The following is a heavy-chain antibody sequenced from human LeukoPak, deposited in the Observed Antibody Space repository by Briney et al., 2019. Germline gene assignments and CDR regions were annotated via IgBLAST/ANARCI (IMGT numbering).Heavy chain of an antibody. CDR3: ATPYCGTISCLDVFDI. Sequence: PSETLSLTCTVSGVSISSDKYYWSWIRQRPGKGLEWIGYMYYSGSTSYNPSLKSRVSISLGTPKNQFSLKLTSVTAADTAVYYCATPYCGTISCLDVFDIWGQGTIVTVSS. V-gene: IGHV4-31*03. CDR2: MYYSGST. CDR1: GVSISSDKYY. J-gene: IGHJ3*02. D-gene: IGHD2-21*01.